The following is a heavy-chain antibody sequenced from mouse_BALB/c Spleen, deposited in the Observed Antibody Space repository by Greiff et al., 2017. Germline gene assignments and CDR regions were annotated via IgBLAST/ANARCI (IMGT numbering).Heavy chain of an antibody. V-gene: IGHV1S137*01. J-gene: IGHJ4*01. D-gene: IGHD2-4*01. Sequence: QVQLKESGAELVRPGVSVKISCKGSGYTFTDYAMHWVKQSHAKSLEWIGVISTYYGDASYNQKFKGKATMTVDKSSSTAYMELARLTSEDSAIYYCARRGDYDVNAMDYWGQGTSVTVSS. CDR1: GYTFTDYA. CDR2: ISTYYGDA. CDR3: ARRGDYDVNAMDY.